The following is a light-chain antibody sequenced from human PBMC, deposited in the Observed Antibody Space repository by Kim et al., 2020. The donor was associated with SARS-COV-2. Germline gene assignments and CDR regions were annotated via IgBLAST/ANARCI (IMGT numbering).Light chain of an antibody. J-gene: IGLJ3*02. CDR2: YDS. CDR1: NSGSKR. V-gene: IGLV3-21*04. Sequence: APGKTGRITCGGNNSGSKRVHWYQQKQGQAPVLVIYYDSDRPSGIPERFSGSNSGNTATLTISRVEAGDEADYYCQVWDSSSDHRVFGGGTQLTVL. CDR3: QVWDSSSDHRV.